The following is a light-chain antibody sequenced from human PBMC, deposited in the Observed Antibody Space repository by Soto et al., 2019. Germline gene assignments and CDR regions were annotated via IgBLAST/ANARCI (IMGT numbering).Light chain of an antibody. V-gene: IGKV1-39*01. Sequence: DMEMTQSPSSLSASVGDRVTITCRASQSISNYLNWYQHKPGKVPNLLIYAASSLQSGVPKRFSCGGSGTALTLTINTLQPEELATYDCQHSSGPPVTLGGGAKMEI. J-gene: IGKJ4*01. CDR2: AAS. CDR3: QHSSGPPVT. CDR1: QSISNY.